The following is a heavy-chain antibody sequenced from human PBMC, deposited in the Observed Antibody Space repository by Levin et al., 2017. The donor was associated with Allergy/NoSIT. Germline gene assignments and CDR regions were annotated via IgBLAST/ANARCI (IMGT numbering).Heavy chain of an antibody. CDR1: GGSISSSSYY. CDR3: ARGGQQHPAWWFDP. Sequence: SETLSLTCTVSGGSISSSSYYWGWIRQPPGKGLEWIGSIYYSGSTYYNPSLKSRVTISVDTSKNQFSLKLSSVTAADTAVYYCARGGQQHPAWWFDPWGQGTLVTVSS. J-gene: IGHJ5*02. D-gene: IGHD6-13*01. V-gene: IGHV4-39*01. CDR2: IYYSGST.